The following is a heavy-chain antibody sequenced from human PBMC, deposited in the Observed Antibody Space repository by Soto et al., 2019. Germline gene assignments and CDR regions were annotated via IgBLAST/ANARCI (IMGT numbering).Heavy chain of an antibody. CDR1: GFTFSGSA. D-gene: IGHD6-6*01. V-gene: IGHV3-73*01. Sequence: GGSLRLSCAASGFTFSGSAMHWVRQASGKGLEWVGRIRSKANSYATAYAASVKGRFTISRDDSKNTAYLQMNSLKTEDTAVYYCTRHGRSSESSSPPPDWGQGTLVTVSS. CDR2: IRSKANSYAT. J-gene: IGHJ4*02. CDR3: TRHGRSSESSSPPPD.